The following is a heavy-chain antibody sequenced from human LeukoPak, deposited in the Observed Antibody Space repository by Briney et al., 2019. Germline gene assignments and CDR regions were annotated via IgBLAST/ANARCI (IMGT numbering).Heavy chain of an antibody. J-gene: IGHJ5*01. CDR2: ISGYNGNT. Sequence: ASVKVSCKASGYTFTSYHISWVRQAPGQGLEWMGWISGYNGNTKYAQKLQGRVTMTTDTSTSTAYMDLRSLRSDDTAVYYCARVGPHRLIGGSVWFDPWGQGTLVTVSS. D-gene: IGHD3-10*01. CDR1: GYTFTSYH. V-gene: IGHV1-18*01. CDR3: ARVGPHRLIGGSVWFDP.